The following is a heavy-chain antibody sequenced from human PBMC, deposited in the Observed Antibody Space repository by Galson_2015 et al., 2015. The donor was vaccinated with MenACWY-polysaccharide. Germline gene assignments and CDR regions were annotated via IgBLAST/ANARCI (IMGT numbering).Heavy chain of an antibody. Sequence: SVKVSCKASGGTFSSYAISWVRQAPGQGLEWMGGIIPIFGTANYAQKFQGRVTITADESTSTAYMELSSLRSEDTAVYYCARDSNYDYVWGRPGAFEIWGQGTMVTVSS. CDR1: GGTFSSYA. V-gene: IGHV1-69*13. CDR3: ARDSNYDYVWGRPGAFEI. D-gene: IGHD3-16*01. CDR2: IIPIFGTA. J-gene: IGHJ3*02.